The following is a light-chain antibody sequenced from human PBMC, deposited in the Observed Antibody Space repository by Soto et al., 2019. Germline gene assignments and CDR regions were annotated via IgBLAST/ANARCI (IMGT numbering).Light chain of an antibody. CDR2: EAS. Sequence: DIQMTQSPSSLSASLGDRVTITCRTSQNIYNSLNWYQQKPGKVPKLLIYEASNLQSGVPSRFSGSGSGTDFTLTISCLQSEDFATYYCQQYYSFPRTFGQGTKVDIK. J-gene: IGKJ1*01. V-gene: IGKV1-27*01. CDR3: QQYYSFPRT. CDR1: QNIYNS.